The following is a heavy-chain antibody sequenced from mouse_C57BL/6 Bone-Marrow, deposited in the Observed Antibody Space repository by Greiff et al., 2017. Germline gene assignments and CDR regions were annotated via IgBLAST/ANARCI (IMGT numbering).Heavy chain of an antibody. D-gene: IGHD1-1*01. V-gene: IGHV3-6*01. CDR3: ARHYGSSWFAY. CDR1: GYSITSGYY. J-gene: IGHJ3*01. Sequence: EVKLMESGPGLVKPSQSLSLTCSVTGYSITSGYYWNWIRQFPGNKLEWMGYISYDGSNNYNPSLKNRSSITRDTSKNQFFLNLNSVTTEDTATYYCARHYGSSWFAYWGQGTLVTVSA. CDR2: ISYDGSN.